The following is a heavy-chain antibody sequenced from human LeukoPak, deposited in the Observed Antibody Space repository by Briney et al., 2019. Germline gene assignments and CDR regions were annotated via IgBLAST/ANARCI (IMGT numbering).Heavy chain of an antibody. J-gene: IGHJ3*02. D-gene: IGHD4-17*01. Sequence: GGSLRLSCAASGFTVSSNYMSWVCQAPGKGLEWVSVIYSGGSTYYADSVKGRFTISRDNSKNTLYLQMNSLRAEDTAVYYCARDAFSYGDLDAFDIWGQGTMVTVSS. CDR1: GFTVSSNY. V-gene: IGHV3-53*01. CDR3: ARDAFSYGDLDAFDI. CDR2: IYSGGST.